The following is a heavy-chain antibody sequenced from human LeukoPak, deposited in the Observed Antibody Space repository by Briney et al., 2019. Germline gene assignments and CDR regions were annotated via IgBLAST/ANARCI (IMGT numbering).Heavy chain of an antibody. CDR2: IKQDGSEK. J-gene: IGHJ4*02. Sequence: GGSLRLSCAASGFTFSGYSMNWVRQAPGKGLEWVANIKQDGSEKYYVDSVKGRFTISRDNAKNSLYLQMNSLRAEDTAVYYCARVTLPGYYYDSSGYYCFGYWGQGTLVTVSS. D-gene: IGHD3-22*01. V-gene: IGHV3-7*01. CDR1: GFTFSGYS. CDR3: ARVTLPGYYYDSSGYYCFGY.